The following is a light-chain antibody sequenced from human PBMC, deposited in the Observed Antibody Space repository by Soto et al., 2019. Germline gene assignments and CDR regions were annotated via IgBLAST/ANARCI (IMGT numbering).Light chain of an antibody. Sequence: EIVLTQSPATLSLSPGERATLSCRASQSVSSYLAWYQQKPGQAPRLLIYDASNRATGIPARFSGSGSGTDFTLTISSLEPEDFAVYYCQLRSNWPPWTFRQGTKVEIK. V-gene: IGKV3-11*01. CDR1: QSVSSY. CDR2: DAS. J-gene: IGKJ1*01. CDR3: QLRSNWPPWT.